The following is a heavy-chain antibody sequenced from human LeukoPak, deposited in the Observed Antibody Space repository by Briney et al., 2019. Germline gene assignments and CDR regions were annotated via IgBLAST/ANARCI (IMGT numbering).Heavy chain of an antibody. CDR3: ARGTLEHCSGASCYPLDS. CDR2: VNSNGSDT. V-gene: IGHV3-23*01. J-gene: IGHJ5*01. D-gene: IGHD2-15*01. CDR1: GFTFSNYA. Sequence: PGGSLRLSCAASGFTFSNYAMSWVRQTPGKGLECVSVVNSNGSDTYYTGSVNGRFTISRDNSKNTLYLQMNSLRAEDTAVYYCARGTLEHCSGASCYPLDSWGQGTLVTVSP.